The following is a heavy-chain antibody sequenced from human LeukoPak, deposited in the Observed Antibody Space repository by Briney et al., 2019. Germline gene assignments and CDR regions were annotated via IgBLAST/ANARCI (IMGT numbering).Heavy chain of an antibody. CDR2: IKSKIDGGTI. V-gene: IGHV3-15*01. J-gene: IGHJ4*02. CDR1: GFTFSDAW. Sequence: GGSLRLSRVASGFTFSDAWMSWVRQAPGKGLEWVGRIKSKIDGGTIDYGAPVKGRFTISRDDSRNTLYLQMNSLKTEDTAVYYCTTRCQDGCWGQGTLVTVS. D-gene: IGHD2-8*01. CDR3: TTRCQDGC.